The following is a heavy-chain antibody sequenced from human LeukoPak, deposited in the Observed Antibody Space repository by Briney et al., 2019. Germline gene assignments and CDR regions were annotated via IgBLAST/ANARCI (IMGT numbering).Heavy chain of an antibody. V-gene: IGHV1-18*01. CDR2: ISAYNGNT. CDR3: ARLGPLWFRELSDLVPRY. CDR1: GYTFTSYG. Sequence: GASVKVSCKASGYTFTSYGISWVRQAPGQGLEWMGWISAYNGNTNYAQKLQGRVTMTTDTSTSTAYMELRSLRSDDTAVYYCARLGPLWFRELSDLVPRYWGQGTLVTVSS. D-gene: IGHD3-10*01. J-gene: IGHJ4*02.